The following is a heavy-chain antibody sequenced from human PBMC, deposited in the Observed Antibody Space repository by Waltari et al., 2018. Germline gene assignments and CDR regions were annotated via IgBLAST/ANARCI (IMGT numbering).Heavy chain of an antibody. J-gene: IGHJ4*02. CDR1: GGSFSGYY. D-gene: IGHD3-3*01. V-gene: IGHV4-34*01. Sequence: QVQLQQWGAGLLKPSETLSLTCAVYGGSFSGYYWSWIRQPPGKGLEWIGEINHSGRTNDKPSLKSRVTISVDTSKNQFSLKLSSVTAADTAVYYCARASQYYDFWSGYTTHDYWGQGTLVTVSS. CDR2: INHSGRT. CDR3: ARASQYYDFWSGYTTHDY.